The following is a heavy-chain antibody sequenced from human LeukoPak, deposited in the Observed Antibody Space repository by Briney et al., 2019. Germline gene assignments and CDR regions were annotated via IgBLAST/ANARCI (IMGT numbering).Heavy chain of an antibody. D-gene: IGHD2-21*02. V-gene: IGHV1-8*01. CDR2: MNPNSGNT. CDR1: GYTFTSYD. Sequence: ASVKVSCKASGYTFTSYDINWVRQATGQGLEWMGWMNPNSGNTGYAQKFQGRVAMTRNTSISTAYMELSSLRSEDTAVYYCASIRSVRGGDDQIDYWGQGTLVTVSS. CDR3: ASIRSVRGGDDQIDY. J-gene: IGHJ4*02.